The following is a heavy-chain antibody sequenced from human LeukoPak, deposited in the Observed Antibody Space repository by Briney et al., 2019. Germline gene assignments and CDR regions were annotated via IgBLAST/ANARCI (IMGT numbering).Heavy chain of an antibody. Sequence: GVSLRLSCAASGFTFSNYAMRWVRQAPGKGLEYVSAISSNGGSTYYANSVKGRFTISRDNSKNTLYLQMGSLRAEDMAVYYCARELGPFGDYAPDYWGQGTLVTVSS. J-gene: IGHJ4*02. CDR1: GFTFSNYA. CDR3: ARELGPFGDYAPDY. V-gene: IGHV3-64*01. CDR2: ISSNGGST. D-gene: IGHD4-17*01.